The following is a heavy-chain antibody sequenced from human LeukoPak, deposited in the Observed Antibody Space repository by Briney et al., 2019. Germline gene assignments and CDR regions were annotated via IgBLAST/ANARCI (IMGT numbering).Heavy chain of an antibody. J-gene: IGHJ3*02. D-gene: IGHD6-19*01. CDR2: IKYDGSEK. V-gene: IGHV3-7*01. CDR3: TRNIASSSGWRFVAFDI. CDR1: GFTFSSYW. Sequence: GGSLRLSCAASGFTFSSYWMTWVRQAPGKGLQWLANIKYDGSEKYYVDSVKGRFTISRDNAKNSLYLQMNSLRADDTAVYYCTRNIASSSGWRFVAFDIWGQGTMVTVSS.